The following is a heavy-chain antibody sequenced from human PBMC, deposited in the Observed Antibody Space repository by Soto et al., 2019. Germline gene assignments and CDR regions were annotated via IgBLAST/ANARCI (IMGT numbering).Heavy chain of an antibody. D-gene: IGHD3-3*01. CDR1: GGSISSGDYY. Sequence: QVQLQESGPGLVKPSQTLSLTCTVSGGSISSGDYYWSWIRQPPGKGLEWIGYIYYSGSTYYIPSLKSRVTISVDTSKNQFSLKLSSVTAADTAVYYCARDSRLLEWSLDYWGQGTLVTVSS. V-gene: IGHV4-30-4*01. CDR3: ARDSRLLEWSLDY. J-gene: IGHJ4*02. CDR2: IYYSGST.